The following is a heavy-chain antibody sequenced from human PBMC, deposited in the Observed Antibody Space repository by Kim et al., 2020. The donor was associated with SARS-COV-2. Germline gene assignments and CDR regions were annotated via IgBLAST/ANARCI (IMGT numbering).Heavy chain of an antibody. CDR2: IKQDGSEK. CDR1: GFTFSSYW. CDR3: ARGPRGSSSGSADKYYYSGMDV. V-gene: IGHV3-7*03. Sequence: GGSLRLSCAASGFTFSSYWMSWVRQAPGKGLEWVANIKQDGSEKYYVDSVKGRFTISRDNAKNSLYLQMNSLRAEDTAVYYCARGPRGSSSGSADKYYYSGMDVWGQGATVTVSS. D-gene: IGHD6-13*01. J-gene: IGHJ6*02.